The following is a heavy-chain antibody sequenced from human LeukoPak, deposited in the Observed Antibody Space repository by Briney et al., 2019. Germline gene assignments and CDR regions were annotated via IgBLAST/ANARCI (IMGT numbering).Heavy chain of an antibody. CDR2: IYYSGST. J-gene: IGHJ6*02. CDR3: ARVDYDFWSGYYTGNYYYGMDV. CDR1: GGSISSYY. D-gene: IGHD3-3*01. Sequence: PSETLSLTCTVSGGSISSYYWSWIRQPPGKGLEWIGYIYYSGSTNYNPSLKSRVTISVDTSKNQFSLKLSSVTAADTAVYYCARVDYDFWSGYYTGNYYYGMDVWGQGTMVTVSS. V-gene: IGHV4-59*01.